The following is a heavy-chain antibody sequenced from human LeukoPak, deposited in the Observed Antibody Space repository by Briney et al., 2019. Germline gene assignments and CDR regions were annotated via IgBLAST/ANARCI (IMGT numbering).Heavy chain of an antibody. CDR3: ARAHSSGWPHMFDP. J-gene: IGHJ5*02. CDR1: GGSVRSGGYY. V-gene: IGHV4-61*08. CDR2: IYYSGST. D-gene: IGHD6-19*01. Sequence: NPSETLSLTCTVSGGSVRSGGYYWSWIRQPPGKGLEWIGNIYYSGSTNYNPSLKSRVTISIDTSKNQFSLKVSSVTAADTAVYYCARAHSSGWPHMFDPWGQGTLVTVPS.